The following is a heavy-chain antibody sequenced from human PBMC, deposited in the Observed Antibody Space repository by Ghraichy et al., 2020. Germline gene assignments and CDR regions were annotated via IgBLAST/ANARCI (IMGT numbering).Heavy chain of an antibody. CDR2: ISRSSRYI. CDR3: AGNYLYYYAFDI. V-gene: IGHV3-21*06. D-gene: IGHD5-24*01. J-gene: IGHJ6*02. CDR1: GFSFDSYA. Sequence: GSLRLSCAASGFSFDSYAMNWVRQAPGQGLEWVSSISRSSRYIYYADSVRGRFTISRDNDKNSLYLQMDSLRAEDTAIYYCAGNYLYYYAFDIWGQGTTVTVSS.